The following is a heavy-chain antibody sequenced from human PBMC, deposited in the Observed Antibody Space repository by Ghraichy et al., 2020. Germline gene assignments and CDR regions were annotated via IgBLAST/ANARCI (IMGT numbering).Heavy chain of an antibody. J-gene: IGHJ5*02. CDR1: GGSISSYY. D-gene: IGHD2-2*01. V-gene: IGHV4-59*01. Sequence: SETLSLTCTVSGGSISSYYWRWIRQPPGKGLEWIGYIYYSGSTNYNPSLKSRVTISVDTSKNQFSLKLSSVTAADTAVYYCARVREGYCSSISCYHNWFDPWGQGTLVTVSS. CDR2: IYYSGST. CDR3: ARVREGYCSSISCYHNWFDP.